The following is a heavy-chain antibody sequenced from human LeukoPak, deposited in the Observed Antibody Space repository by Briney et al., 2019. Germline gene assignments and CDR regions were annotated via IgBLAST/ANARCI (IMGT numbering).Heavy chain of an antibody. J-gene: IGHJ6*04. CDR2: INPNSGGT. CDR1: GFTFTNYN. CDR3: ATIALTSSMDV. D-gene: IGHD2/OR15-2a*01. Sequence: ASVKVSCKASGFTFTNYNMHWVRQAPGQGLEWMGWINPNSGGTNYAQKFQGRVTMTRDTSISTAYMELSRLRSDDTAVYYCATIALTSSMDVWGKGTTVTVSS. V-gene: IGHV1-2*02.